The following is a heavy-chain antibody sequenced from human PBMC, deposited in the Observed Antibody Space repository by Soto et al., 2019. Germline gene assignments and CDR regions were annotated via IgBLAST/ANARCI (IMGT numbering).Heavy chain of an antibody. CDR1: GYTFTSYD. V-gene: IGHV1-8*01. CDR3: ARAIRYWSSTSCNTTYYFDD. D-gene: IGHD2-2*01. Sequence: ASVKVSCKASGYTFTSYDINWVRQATGQGLEWMGWMNPNSGNTGYAQKFQGRVTMTRNTSISTAYMELSSLRSEDTAVYYCARAIRYWSSTSCNTTYYFDDWGQGTLVTVSS. CDR2: MNPNSGNT. J-gene: IGHJ4*02.